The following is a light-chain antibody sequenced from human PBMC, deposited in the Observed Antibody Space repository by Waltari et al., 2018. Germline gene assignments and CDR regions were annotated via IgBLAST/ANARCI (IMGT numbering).Light chain of an antibody. CDR2: YVS. V-gene: IGLV2-14*03. CDR3: NSYTGSSSWV. Sequence: CYQLYTVKGPHPRMYYVSERVSGVSSRCCGSKAGNSASLTISGRQADDEADYYCNSYTGSSSWVFGGGTKVTVL. J-gene: IGLJ3*02.